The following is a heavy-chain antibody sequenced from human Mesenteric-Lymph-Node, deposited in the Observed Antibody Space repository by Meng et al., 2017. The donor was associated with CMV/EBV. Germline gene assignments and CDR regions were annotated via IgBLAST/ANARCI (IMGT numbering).Heavy chain of an antibody. J-gene: IGHJ6*02. D-gene: IGHD3-3*01. CDR3: ARGGLYYDFWSGPPTVDHYYGMDV. CDR2: TRNKANSYTT. CDR1: GFTFSDHY. Sequence: GESLKISCAASGFTFSDHYMDWVRQAPGKGLEWVGRTRNKANSYTTEYAASVKGRFTISRDDSKNSLYLQMNSLKTEDTAVYYCARGGLYYDFWSGPPTVDHYYGMDVWGQGTTVTVSS. V-gene: IGHV3-72*01.